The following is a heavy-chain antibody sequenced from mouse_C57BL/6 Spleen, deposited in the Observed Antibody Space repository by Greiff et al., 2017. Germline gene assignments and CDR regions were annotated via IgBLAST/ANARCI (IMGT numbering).Heavy chain of an antibody. Sequence: EVKVMESGGGLVKPGGSLKLSCAASGFTFSDYGMHWVRQAPEKGLEWVAYISSGSSTIYYADPVKGRFTISRDNAKNTLFLQMTSLRSEDTAMYYCARGGLSWFAYWGQGTLVTVSA. CDR1: GFTFSDYG. V-gene: IGHV5-17*01. D-gene: IGHD3-3*01. CDR2: ISSGSSTI. J-gene: IGHJ3*01. CDR3: ARGGLSWFAY.